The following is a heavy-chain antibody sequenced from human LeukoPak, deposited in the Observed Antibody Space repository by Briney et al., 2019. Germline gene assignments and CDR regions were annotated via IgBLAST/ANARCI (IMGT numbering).Heavy chain of an antibody. D-gene: IGHD3-10*01. V-gene: IGHV4-59*01. CDR1: GGSISSYY. Sequence: PSETLSLTCTVSGGSISSYYWSWIRQPPGKGLEWIGYIYYSGSTNYNPSLKSRVTISVDTSKNQFSLKLSSVTAADTAVYYCARELNYYGSGSYYKGDAFDIWGQGTMVTGSS. CDR2: IYYSGST. CDR3: ARELNYYGSGSYYKGDAFDI. J-gene: IGHJ3*02.